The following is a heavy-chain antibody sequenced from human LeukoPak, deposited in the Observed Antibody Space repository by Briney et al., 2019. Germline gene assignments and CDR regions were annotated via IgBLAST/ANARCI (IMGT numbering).Heavy chain of an antibody. CDR3: ARDVFRVGATFYFDY. CDR1: GFTVSSNY. J-gene: IGHJ4*02. CDR2: ISSSSSTI. Sequence: PGGSLRLSCAASGFTVSSNYMSWVRQAPGKGLEWVSYISSSSSTIYYADSVKGRFTISRDNAKNSLYLQMNSLRAEDTAVYYCARDVFRVGATFYFDYWGQGTLVTVSS. D-gene: IGHD1-26*01. V-gene: IGHV3-48*01.